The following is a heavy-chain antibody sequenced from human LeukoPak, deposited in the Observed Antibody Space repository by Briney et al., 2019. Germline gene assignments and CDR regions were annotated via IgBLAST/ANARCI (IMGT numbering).Heavy chain of an antibody. CDR1: GGSFSGYY. Sequence: PSETLSLTCAVYGGSFSGYYWSWIRQPPGKGLEWIGEINHSGSTNYNPSLKSRVTISVDTSKNQFPLKLSSVTAADTAVYYCARQTLTDDIDYWGQGTLVTVSS. CDR2: INHSGST. CDR3: ARQTLTDDIDY. V-gene: IGHV4-34*01. D-gene: IGHD2-21*02. J-gene: IGHJ4*02.